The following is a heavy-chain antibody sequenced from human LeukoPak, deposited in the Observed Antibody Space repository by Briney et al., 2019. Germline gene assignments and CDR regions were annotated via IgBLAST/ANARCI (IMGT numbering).Heavy chain of an antibody. CDR3: TTVAGGPDY. V-gene: IGHV3-73*01. D-gene: IGHD6-19*01. Sequence: GGSLRLSCAASGFTFSGSAMHWVRQASGKGLEWVGRIRSKANSYATAYAASVKGMFTISRDDSKNTAYLQMNSLKTEDTTVYYCTTVAGGPDYWGQGTLVTVSS. CDR2: IRSKANSYAT. J-gene: IGHJ4*02. CDR1: GFTFSGSA.